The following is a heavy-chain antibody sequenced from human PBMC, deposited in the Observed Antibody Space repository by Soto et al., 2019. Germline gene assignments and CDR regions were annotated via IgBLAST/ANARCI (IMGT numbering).Heavy chain of an antibody. V-gene: IGHV3-33*01. CDR3: ARDTPLEFGDYATIDY. CDR2: IWYDGSNK. Sequence: GGSLRLSCAASGFTFSSYGMHWVRQAPGKGLEWVAVIWYDGSNKYYADSVKGRFTISRDNSKNTLYLQMNSLRAEDTAVYYCARDTPLEFGDYATIDYWGQGTLVTVSS. J-gene: IGHJ4*02. CDR1: GFTFSSYG. D-gene: IGHD4-17*01.